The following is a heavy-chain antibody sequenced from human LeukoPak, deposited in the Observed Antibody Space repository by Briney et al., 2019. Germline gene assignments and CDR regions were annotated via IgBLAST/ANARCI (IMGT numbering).Heavy chain of an antibody. V-gene: IGHV4-59*01. CDR2: IYYSGST. Sequence: PSETLSLTCTVSGGSTSSYYWSWIRQPPGKGLEWIGYIYYSGSTNYNPSLKSRVTISVDTSKNQFSLKLSSVTAADTAVYYCARGPRDYYYYYYGMDVWGQGTTVTVSS. J-gene: IGHJ6*02. CDR1: GGSTSSYY. D-gene: IGHD3-16*01. CDR3: ARGPRDYYYYYYGMDV.